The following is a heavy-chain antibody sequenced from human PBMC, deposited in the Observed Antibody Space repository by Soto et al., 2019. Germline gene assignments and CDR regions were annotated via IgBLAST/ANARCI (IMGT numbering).Heavy chain of an antibody. J-gene: IGHJ6*02. CDR1: GGTFRSYA. Sequence: SVKVSCNASGGTFRSYAIRWVRQGPGQGLERMGGPSPIFGTANYAQKFQGRVTITADESTSTAYMELSSLRSEDTAVYYCARFHIVVVPAAPRRGYYYYYGMDVLGQGTTVTVFS. V-gene: IGHV1-69*01. CDR2: PSPIFGTA. D-gene: IGHD2-2*01. CDR3: ARFHIVVVPAAPRRGYYYYYGMDV.